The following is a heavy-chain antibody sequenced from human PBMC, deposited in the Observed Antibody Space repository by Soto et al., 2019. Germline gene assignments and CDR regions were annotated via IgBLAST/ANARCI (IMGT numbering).Heavy chain of an antibody. J-gene: IGHJ6*03. CDR2: INAGNGNT. CDR1: GYTFTSYA. V-gene: IGHV1-3*01. D-gene: IGHD4-17*01. Sequence: ASVKVSCKASGYTFTSYAMHWVRQAPGQRLEWMGWINAGNGNTKYSQKFQGRVTITRDTSASTAYMELSSLRSEDTAVYYCARGKRDYGDSLTYYYYMDVWGKGTTVTVSS. CDR3: ARGKRDYGDSLTYYYYMDV.